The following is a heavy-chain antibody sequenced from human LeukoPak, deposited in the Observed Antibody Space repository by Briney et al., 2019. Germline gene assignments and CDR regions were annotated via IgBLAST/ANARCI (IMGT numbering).Heavy chain of an antibody. J-gene: IGHJ5*02. D-gene: IGHD1-7*01. CDR1: GYTFTSYD. CDR2: MSPDSGNT. CDR3: ATWLLNWNYGNWFDP. V-gene: IGHV1-8*01. Sequence: ASVKVSCKASGYTFTSYDINWVRQATGQGLEWMGWMSPDSGNTGYAQKFQGRVTMTRNTSISTAYMERSSLRSEDTAVYYCATWLLNWNYGNWFDPWGQGTLVTVSS.